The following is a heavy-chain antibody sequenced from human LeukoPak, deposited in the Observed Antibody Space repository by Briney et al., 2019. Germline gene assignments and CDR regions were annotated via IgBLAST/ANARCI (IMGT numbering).Heavy chain of an antibody. J-gene: IGHJ6*02. D-gene: IGHD2-15*01. CDR2: IIPIFGTA. CDR3: ARVRYSPDYYGMDV. V-gene: IGHV1-69*13. Sequence: SVTVSCKASGGTFSSYAISWVRQAPGQGLEWMGGIIPIFGTANYAQKFQGRVTITADESTSTAYMELSSLRSEDIAVYYCARVRYSPDYYGMDVWGQRTTVTFS. CDR1: GGTFSSYA.